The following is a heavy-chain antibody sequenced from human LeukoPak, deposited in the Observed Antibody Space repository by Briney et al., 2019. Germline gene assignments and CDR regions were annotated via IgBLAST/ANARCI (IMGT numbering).Heavy chain of an antibody. J-gene: IGHJ4*02. CDR3: ARGGSNWYNAYFDY. CDR2: IYSAGTT. CDR1: EFTVTSKY. V-gene: IGHV3-53*01. Sequence: GGSLRLSCAASEFTVTSKYMSWVRQAPGKGLEWVSTIYSAGTTYYADSVKGRFTISRDNSKNTLYLQMDSLRVEDTAVYYCARGGSNWYNAYFDYWGQGTLVIVSS. D-gene: IGHD1/OR15-1a*01.